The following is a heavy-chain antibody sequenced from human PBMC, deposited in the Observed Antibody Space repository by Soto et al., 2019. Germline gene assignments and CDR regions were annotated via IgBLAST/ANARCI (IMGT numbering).Heavy chain of an antibody. J-gene: IGHJ4*02. Sequence: SQTLSLTCAISVDSVSDNSAAWYWIRQSPSRGLEWLGRTDYSSTWYNDYAVSVKSRITVTPDTSKNQFPLHLNSVTPEDTAVYYCAREGPCHVSSDRYLDDWGQGALVTVSS. CDR2: TDYSSTWYN. CDR3: AREGPCHVSSDRYLDD. D-gene: IGHD6-19*01. CDR1: VDSVSDNSAA. V-gene: IGHV6-1*01.